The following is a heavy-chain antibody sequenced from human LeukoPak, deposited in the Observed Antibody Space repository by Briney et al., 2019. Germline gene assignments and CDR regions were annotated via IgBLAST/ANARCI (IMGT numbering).Heavy chain of an antibody. CDR2: INRSGGT. Sequence: SETLSLTCTVYGASFSDYYWSWIRQPPGKGLEWIGEINRSGGTNYSPSLRSRVTISIDTSKSQFSLNLSAATAADTAVYYCSADHYWGQGTLVTVSS. V-gene: IGHV4-34*01. CDR3: SADHY. J-gene: IGHJ4*02. CDR1: GASFSDYY.